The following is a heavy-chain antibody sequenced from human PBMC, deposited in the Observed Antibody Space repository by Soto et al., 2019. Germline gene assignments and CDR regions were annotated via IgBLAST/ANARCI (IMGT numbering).Heavy chain of an antibody. J-gene: IGHJ6*02. D-gene: IGHD3-3*01. V-gene: IGHV4-39*01. CDR2: IYYTGTT. Sequence: QLQLQESGPGLVKPSETLSLTCTVSGASISSSTYYWGWIRQPPGKGLEWIGSIYYTGTTYYNPSLQSRVTISVDTSMNQCSLRLSSVTAADPAVYYCARIGEFGVGQRGYGMDVWGQGTTVTVFS. CDR3: ARIGEFGVGQRGYGMDV. CDR1: GASISSSTYY.